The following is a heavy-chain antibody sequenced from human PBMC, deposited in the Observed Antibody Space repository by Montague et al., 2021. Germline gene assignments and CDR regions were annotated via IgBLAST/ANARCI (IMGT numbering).Heavy chain of an antibody. CDR1: GGSISSHN. J-gene: IGHJ4*02. CDR2: IYVSGST. CDR3: AREPVTAAGAVDY. D-gene: IGHD6-13*01. Sequence: SETLSLTFTPSGGSISSHNWNWIRQPPGNGLEFIWRIYVSGSTVYNPSLQCRVTMSVDTSKNQFSLNLTSVTAADTAVYYCAREPVTAAGAVDYWGPGTLVIVSS. V-gene: IGHV4-4*07.